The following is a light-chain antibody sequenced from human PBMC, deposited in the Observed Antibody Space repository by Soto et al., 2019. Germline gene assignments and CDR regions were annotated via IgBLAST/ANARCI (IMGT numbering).Light chain of an antibody. V-gene: IGKV3-20*01. CDR2: GAS. CDR1: QSVSSSY. CDR3: QQYGSSPQT. J-gene: IGKJ2*01. Sequence: EIVLTQSPGTLSLSPGERATLSCRASQSVSSSYLAWYQQKPGQAPRLLSYGASSRATGIPDRFSGSGSGKDFTLTISRLEPEDFAVYYCQQYGSSPQTFGQGTKLEIK.